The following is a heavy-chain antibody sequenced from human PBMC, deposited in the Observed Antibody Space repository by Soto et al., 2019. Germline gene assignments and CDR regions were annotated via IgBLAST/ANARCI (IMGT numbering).Heavy chain of an antibody. CDR3: ARAIRGFSYDVDY. CDR1: GFTFSSHS. V-gene: IGHV3-48*02. CDR2: ISGSGANK. Sequence: GGSLRLSCAASGFTFSSHSINWVRQAPGKGLEWVPYISGSGANKYYADSVKGRFTISRDNASSSLYLQMSSLSDEDTAVYYCARAIRGFSYDVDYWGQGTLVTVSS. D-gene: IGHD5-18*01. J-gene: IGHJ4*02.